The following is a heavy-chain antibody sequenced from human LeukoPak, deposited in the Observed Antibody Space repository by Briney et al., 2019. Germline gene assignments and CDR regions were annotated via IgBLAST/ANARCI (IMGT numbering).Heavy chain of an antibody. V-gene: IGHV4-59*01. J-gene: IGHJ4*02. Sequence: SETLSLTCTVSGGSISSYYWSWIRQPPGKGLEWIGYIYYSGSTNYNPSLKSRVTISVDTSKNQFSLKLSSVTAADTAVYYCARLDSSGYYNYWGQGTLVTVSS. CDR2: IYYSGST. D-gene: IGHD3-22*01. CDR1: GGSISSYY. CDR3: ARLDSSGYYNY.